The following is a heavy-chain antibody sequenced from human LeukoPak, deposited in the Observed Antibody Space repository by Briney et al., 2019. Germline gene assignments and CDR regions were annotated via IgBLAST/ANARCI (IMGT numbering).Heavy chain of an antibody. V-gene: IGHV1-18*04. CDR1: GYTFSSYG. Sequence: GASVKVSCKASGYTFSSYGFNWVRQAPGRGLEWMGWISAYNGDTNYAQKFQGRVTMTTDTSTSTAYMELRSLRSDDTAVYYCARDMVRGVDYWGQGTLVTVSS. CDR2: ISAYNGDT. J-gene: IGHJ4*02. D-gene: IGHD3-10*01. CDR3: ARDMVRGVDY.